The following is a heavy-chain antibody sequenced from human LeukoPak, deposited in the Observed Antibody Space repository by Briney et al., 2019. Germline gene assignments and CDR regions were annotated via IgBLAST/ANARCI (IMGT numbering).Heavy chain of an antibody. CDR3: ARERVGGNRRDDSSI. CDR2: INDSGST. D-gene: IGHD1/OR15-1a*01. Sequence: PSETLSLTCAVHGGSLSDYFWTWIRQPPGKGLEWIGEINDSGSTNYSPSVRSRVTISIDTSKNQFSLELSSVTAADTAVYYCARERVGGNRRDDSSIWAQGTMVTVSS. CDR1: GGSLSDYF. J-gene: IGHJ3*02. V-gene: IGHV4-34*01.